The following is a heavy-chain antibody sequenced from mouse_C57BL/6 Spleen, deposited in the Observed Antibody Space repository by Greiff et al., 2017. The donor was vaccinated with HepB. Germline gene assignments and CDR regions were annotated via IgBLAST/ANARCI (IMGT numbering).Heavy chain of an antibody. Sequence: QVHVKQSGAELAKPGASVKLSCKASGYTFTSYWMHWVKQRPGQGLEWIGYINPSSGYTKYNQKFKDKATLTADTSSSTAYMQLSSLTYEDSAGYYCARNWDYGLDYWGQGTTLTVSS. V-gene: IGHV1-7*01. CDR1: GYTFTSYW. J-gene: IGHJ2*01. CDR2: INPSSGYT. D-gene: IGHD2-4*01. CDR3: ARNWDYGLDY.